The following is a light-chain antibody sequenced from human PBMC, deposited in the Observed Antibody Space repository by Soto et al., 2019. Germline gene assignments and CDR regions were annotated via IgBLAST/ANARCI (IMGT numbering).Light chain of an antibody. V-gene: IGKV3-15*01. CDR3: KQYIHVYT. CDR2: SAS. Sequence: EVVMTQSPATLSVFPGEGVSLSCRASQSVYTSLAWYQQKPGQAPRLLIYSASVRATGVSARFSGSGSGTEFTLTISSLESENYTVYYCKQYIHVYTLGQETGLPIK. CDR1: QSVYTS. J-gene: IGKJ2*01.